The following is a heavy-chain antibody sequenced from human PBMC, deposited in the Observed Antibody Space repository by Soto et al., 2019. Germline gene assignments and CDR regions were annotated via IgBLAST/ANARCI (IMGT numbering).Heavy chain of an antibody. V-gene: IGHV4-31*03. CDR2: IYYSGST. CDR1: GGSISSGGYY. D-gene: IGHD5-12*01. CDR3: ARVPDDEYSVYVE. Sequence: PSETLSLTCTVSGGSISSGGYYWSWIRQHPGKGLEWIGYIYYSGSTYYNPSLKSRVTISVDTSKNQFSLKLSSVTAADTAVYYFARVPDDEYSVYVEWGQGTLVTVSS. J-gene: IGHJ4*02.